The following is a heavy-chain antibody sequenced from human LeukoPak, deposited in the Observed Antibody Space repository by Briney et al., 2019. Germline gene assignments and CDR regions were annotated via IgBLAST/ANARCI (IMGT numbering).Heavy chain of an antibody. CDR2: IHYAGST. D-gene: IGHD1-14*01. Sequence: SETLSLTCTVSGGSISSDYWSWIRQALGKGLEWIGYIHYAGSTNYSPSLKSRVTVSVDTSKRQFSLKLSPVTAADTAVYYCAKSSATYHEGFDYWGQGTLATVSS. CDR1: GGSISSDY. J-gene: IGHJ4*02. CDR3: AKSSATYHEGFDY. V-gene: IGHV4-59*08.